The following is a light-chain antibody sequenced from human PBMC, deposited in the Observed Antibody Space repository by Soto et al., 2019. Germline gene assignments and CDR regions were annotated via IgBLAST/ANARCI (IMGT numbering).Light chain of an antibody. Sequence: EIVLTQSPGTLSLSPGERATLSCRASQSVSSSYLAWYQQKPGQAPWLLIYGASSSAPGIPDRFSGSGSGTDFTLTISILVPEDLAVYYCHQYGSSPPYTFDKETKLQIK. CDR3: HQYGSSPPYT. CDR2: GAS. V-gene: IGKV3-20*01. CDR1: QSVSSSY. J-gene: IGKJ2*01.